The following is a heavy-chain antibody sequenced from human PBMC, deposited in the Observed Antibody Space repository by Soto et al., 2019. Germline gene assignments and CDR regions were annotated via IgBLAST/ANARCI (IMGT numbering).Heavy chain of an antibody. CDR3: ARRGGSRPNYYGMDV. CDR2: IYYSGST. Sequence: SETLSLTCTVSGGSISSYYWSWIRQSPGKGLEWIGYIYYSGSTNYNPSLKSRVTISVDTSKNQFSLKLSSVTAADTAVYYCARRGGSRPNYYGMDVWGQGTTVTVYS. J-gene: IGHJ6*02. CDR1: GGSISSYY. V-gene: IGHV4-59*01. D-gene: IGHD3-16*01.